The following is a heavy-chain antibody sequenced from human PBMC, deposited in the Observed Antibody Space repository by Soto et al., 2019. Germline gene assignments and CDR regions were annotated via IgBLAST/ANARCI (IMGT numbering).Heavy chain of an antibody. CDR3: ARAGESGYSTRYYYYMDV. CDR1: SGSISSSNW. D-gene: IGHD5-12*01. CDR2: IYHSGST. V-gene: IGHV4-4*02. Sequence: PSETLSLTCAVSSGSISSSNWWSWVRQPPGKGLEWIGEIYHSGSTNYNPSLKSRVTISVDKSKYQFSLKLSSVTAADTAVYYCARAGESGYSTRYYYYMDVWGKGTTVTVSS. J-gene: IGHJ6*03.